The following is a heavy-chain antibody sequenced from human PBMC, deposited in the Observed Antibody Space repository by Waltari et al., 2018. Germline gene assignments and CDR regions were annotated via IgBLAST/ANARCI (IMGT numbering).Heavy chain of an antibody. CDR2: IYYSGTT. Sequence: QVQLQESGPGLVKPSETLSLTCTVSGGSISSYYWSWIRQPPGKGLEWIGYIYYSGTTNYNPSLKGRVTISVDTSKNQFSLKLSSVTAADTAVYYCARDGFWIRNYYYGMDVWGQGTTVTVSS. J-gene: IGHJ6*02. V-gene: IGHV4-59*01. D-gene: IGHD3-3*01. CDR1: GGSISSYY. CDR3: ARDGFWIRNYYYGMDV.